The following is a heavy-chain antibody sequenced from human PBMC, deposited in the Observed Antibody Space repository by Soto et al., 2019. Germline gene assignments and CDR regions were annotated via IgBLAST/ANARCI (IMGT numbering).Heavy chain of an antibody. D-gene: IGHD3-10*01. CDR1: GHSISSGYY. J-gene: IGHJ4*02. Sequence: SETLSLTCAVSGHSISSGYYWGWIRQPPGKGLEWIGSFYHSGSTYYNPSLKSRVAISVDTSKNQFSLKLSSVTAADTAVYYCARGDYYGSGNYFDYWGQGTLVTVSS. CDR3: ARGDYYGSGNYFDY. CDR2: FYHSGST. V-gene: IGHV4-38-2*01.